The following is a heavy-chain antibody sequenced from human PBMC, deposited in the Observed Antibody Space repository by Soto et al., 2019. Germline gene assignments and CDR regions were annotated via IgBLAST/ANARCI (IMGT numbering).Heavy chain of an antibody. CDR2: IKSKSRVGTT. J-gene: IGHJ1*01. CDR1: GFTFSNAW. V-gene: IGHV3-15*01. D-gene: IGHD2-15*01. CDR3: TTGSLTPSTRAEEH. Sequence: GGSLRLSCAASGFTFSNAWLSWFRQPPGKGLEWVGRIKSKSRVGTTQDAAPLKGRFTISRDDSRNTLYLQMNSLEIEDTAVYYCTTGSLTPSTRAEEHWGKGTLVSVSS.